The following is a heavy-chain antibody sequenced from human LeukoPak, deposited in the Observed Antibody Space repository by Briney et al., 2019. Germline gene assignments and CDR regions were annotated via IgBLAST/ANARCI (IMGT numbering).Heavy chain of an antibody. D-gene: IGHD1-7*01. V-gene: IGHV3-21*06. CDR2: IRSSGDDI. Sequence: GGSLRLSCAASGFNFNTYSMNWVRQAPVKELEWVSGIRSSGDDIYYADSVKGRFIISRDNANNTLFLQMSSLRAEDTALYYCVRENWNYVRGPRPMADYDYWGQGTLVTVSS. CDR3: VRENWNYVRGPRPMADYDY. CDR1: GFNFNTYS. J-gene: IGHJ4*02.